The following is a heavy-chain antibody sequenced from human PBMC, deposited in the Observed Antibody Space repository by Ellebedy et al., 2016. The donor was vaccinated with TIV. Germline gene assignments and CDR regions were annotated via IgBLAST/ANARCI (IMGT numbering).Heavy chain of an antibody. J-gene: IGHJ4*02. CDR3: ESNKGSPAGEPFDY. D-gene: IGHD2-15*01. V-gene: IGHV4-59*08. CDR1: DGSLISYY. Sequence: MPSETLSLTCTVSDGSLISYYRIWILPPPGKVLEWIGYIYYSGSTNSNPSLKSRVTISVNTSKNQFSLNLSSVTAADTAVYDCESNKGSPAGEPFDYWGQGTLVTVSS. CDR2: IYYSGST.